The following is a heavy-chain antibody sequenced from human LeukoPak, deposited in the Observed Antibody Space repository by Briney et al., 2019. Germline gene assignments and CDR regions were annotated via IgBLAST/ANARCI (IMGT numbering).Heavy chain of an antibody. V-gene: IGHV3-21*06. CDR1: GFTFSSYG. Sequence: GGSLRLSCAASGFTFSSYGMSWVRQAPGKGLEWVSSISGSSGYIFYADSVKGRFTISRDNAKNSLYLQMNSLRAEDTAVYYCGRDLPTVTSIDYWGQGTLVTVSS. CDR3: GRDLPTVTSIDY. J-gene: IGHJ4*02. D-gene: IGHD4-17*01. CDR2: ISGSSGYI.